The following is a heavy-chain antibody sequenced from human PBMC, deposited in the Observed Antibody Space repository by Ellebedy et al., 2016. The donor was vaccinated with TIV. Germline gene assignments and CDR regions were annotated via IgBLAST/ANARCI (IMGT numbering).Heavy chain of an antibody. CDR3: AKDHEQLLVPNWFDP. J-gene: IGHJ5*02. Sequence: GESLKISCAASGFTFSSYWMHWVRQAPGKGLVWVSRINGDGSGTIYADSVKGRFTISRDNSKNTLHLQMNSLRVDDTAVYYCAKDHEQLLVPNWFDPWGQGTLVTVSS. CDR1: GFTFSSYW. V-gene: IGHV3-74*01. D-gene: IGHD1-26*01. CDR2: INGDGSGT.